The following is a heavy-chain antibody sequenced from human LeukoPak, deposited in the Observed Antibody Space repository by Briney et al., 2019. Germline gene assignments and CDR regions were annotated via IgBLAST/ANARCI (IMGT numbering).Heavy chain of an antibody. D-gene: IGHD1-7*01. CDR3: ARNWNYAGAAFDI. CDR1: GGSISSGDYY. V-gene: IGHV4-30-4*08. CDR2: IYYSGST. Sequence: SQTLSLTCTVSGGSISSGDYYWSWIRQPPGKGLEWIGYIYYSGSTYYNPSLKSRVTISVDTSKNQFSLKLSSVTAADTAGYYCARNWNYAGAAFDIWGQGTMVTVSS. J-gene: IGHJ3*02.